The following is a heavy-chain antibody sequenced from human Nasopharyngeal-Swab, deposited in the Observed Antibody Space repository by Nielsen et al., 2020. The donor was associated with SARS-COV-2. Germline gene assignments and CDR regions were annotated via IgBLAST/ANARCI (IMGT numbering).Heavy chain of an antibody. V-gene: IGHV1-46*01. CDR3: AWEEPALVGATFDY. D-gene: IGHD1-26*01. CDR2: IKPSGGSK. CDR1: GYTFTSNY. Sequence: ASVKVSCKASGYTFTSNYMHWVRQAPGQGVEWMGIIKPSGGSKSYAQKFQGRVTMTRDTSTSTVYMELSSLRSEDTAVYYCAWEEPALVGATFDYWGQGTLVTVSS. J-gene: IGHJ4*02.